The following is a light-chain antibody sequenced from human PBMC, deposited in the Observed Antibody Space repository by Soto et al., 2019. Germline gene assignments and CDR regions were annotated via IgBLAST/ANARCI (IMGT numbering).Light chain of an antibody. CDR3: LHYDSSPWT. V-gene: IGKV3-20*01. CDR2: GAS. CDR1: QSVSSSY. J-gene: IGKJ1*01. Sequence: EIVLTQSPGTLSLSPGERATLSCRASQSVSSSYLAWYQQKPGQAPRLLIYGASSRATGIPDRFSGSGSGTDFTLTLSRLEPADFAVYYSLHYDSSPWTFGQGTRVEI.